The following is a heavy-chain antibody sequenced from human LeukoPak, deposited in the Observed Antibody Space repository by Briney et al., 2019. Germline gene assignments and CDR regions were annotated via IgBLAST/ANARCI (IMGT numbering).Heavy chain of an antibody. J-gene: IGHJ4*02. CDR3: ARDQGYYGSGSYFQYYFDY. CDR2: ISSSSSYI. D-gene: IGHD3-10*01. Sequence: PGGSLRLSCAASGFTFSSYSMNWVRQAPGKGLEWVSSISSSSSYIYYADSVKGRFTISRDNAKSSLYLQMNSLTAEDTAVYYCARDQGYYGSGSYFQYYFDYWGQGTLVTVSS. V-gene: IGHV3-21*01. CDR1: GFTFSSYS.